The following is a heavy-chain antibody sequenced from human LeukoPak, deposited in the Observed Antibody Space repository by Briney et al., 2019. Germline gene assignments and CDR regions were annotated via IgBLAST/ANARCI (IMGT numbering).Heavy chain of an antibody. CDR3: ARIRAVYDYVWGNYRPYYFDY. V-gene: IGHV1-8*01. J-gene: IGHJ4*02. D-gene: IGHD3-16*02. CDR1: GYTFTSYD. Sequence: ASVKVSCKASGYTFTSYDINWVRQATGQGLEWMGWMDPNSGNTGYAQKFQGRVTMTRNTSISTAYMELSSLRAEDTAVYYCARIRAVYDYVWGNYRPYYFDYWGQGTLVTVSS. CDR2: MDPNSGNT.